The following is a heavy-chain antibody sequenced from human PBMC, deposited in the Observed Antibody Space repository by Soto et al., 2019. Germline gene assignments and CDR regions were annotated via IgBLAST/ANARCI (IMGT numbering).Heavy chain of an antibody. V-gene: IGHV1-69*02. CDR3: AGGHYYGSGTLYYYYMDV. Sequence: QVQLVQSGAEVKKPGSSVKVSCKASGGTFSSYTISWVRQAPGQGLEWMGRIIPILGIANYAQKFQGRVTITAEKATSTAYMELSSLRSEDTAVYYCAGGHYYGSGTLYYYYMDVWGKGTTVTVSS. CDR1: GGTFSSYT. J-gene: IGHJ6*03. CDR2: IIPILGIA. D-gene: IGHD3-10*01.